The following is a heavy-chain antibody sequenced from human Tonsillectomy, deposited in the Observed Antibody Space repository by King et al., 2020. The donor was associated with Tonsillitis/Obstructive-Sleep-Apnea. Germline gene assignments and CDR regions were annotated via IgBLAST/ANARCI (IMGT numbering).Heavy chain of an antibody. CDR3: ARTEDLVGSNAFDV. J-gene: IGHJ3*01. D-gene: IGHD1-26*01. Sequence: VQLVESGGGLVKPGGSLRLSCAASGFTFTRYSMNWVRQAPGKGLEWVSFISSSSSYIYYADSVKGRFTLSRDNAKNSLSMQINSLRAEDTAVYYCARTEDLVGSNAFDVWGQGTMVTVSS. CDR2: ISSSSSYI. CDR1: GFTFTRYS. V-gene: IGHV3-21*01.